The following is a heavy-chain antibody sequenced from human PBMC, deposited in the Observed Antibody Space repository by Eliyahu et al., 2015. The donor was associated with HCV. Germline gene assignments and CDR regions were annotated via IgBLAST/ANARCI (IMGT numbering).Heavy chain of an antibody. CDR2: IFYSGTT. Sequence: QLQESGPGLVKPSQTLSLTCTVSGVSVNSDDFFWGWIRQHPGKGLGYIGYIFYSGTTYYTPSLKSRVAISMDTSKNQVSLNLNSVTAADTAIYYCARLGQHAVLDWGQGTTVTVSS. CDR1: GVSVNSDDFF. J-gene: IGHJ6*02. V-gene: IGHV4-31*03. D-gene: IGHD1/OR15-1a*01. CDR3: ARLGQHAVLD.